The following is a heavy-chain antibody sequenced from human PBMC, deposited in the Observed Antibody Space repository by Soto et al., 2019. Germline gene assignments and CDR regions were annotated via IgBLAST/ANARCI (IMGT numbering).Heavy chain of an antibody. D-gene: IGHD1-7*01. CDR3: TTLEWNYLGSDY. V-gene: IGHV3-15*01. CDR1: GFTFSNAW. J-gene: IGHJ4*02. Sequence: EVQLVESGGGLVKPGGSLRLSCAASGFTFSNAWMSWVRQAPGKGLEWVGRIKSKTDGGTTDYAAPVKGRFTISRDDSKNTLYLQKNSLKTEDTAVYYCTTLEWNYLGSDYWGQGTLVTVSS. CDR2: IKSKTDGGTT.